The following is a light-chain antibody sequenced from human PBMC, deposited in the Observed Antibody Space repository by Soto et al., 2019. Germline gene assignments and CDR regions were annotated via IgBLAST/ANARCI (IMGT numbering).Light chain of an antibody. CDR1: QSISSY. Sequence: DIQMTQPPPSLSASVGDRVTITSRASQSISSYLNWYQQKPGKAPKLLIYAASSLQSGVPSRFSGSGSGTEFTLTISSLQPEDFATYYCLQHNSYRTWPFGQGTK. CDR2: AAS. CDR3: LQHNSYRTWP. J-gene: IGKJ1*01. V-gene: IGKV1-17*01.